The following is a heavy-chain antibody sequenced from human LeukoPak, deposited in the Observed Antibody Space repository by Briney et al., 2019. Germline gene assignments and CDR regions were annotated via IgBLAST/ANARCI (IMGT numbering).Heavy chain of an antibody. CDR2: INWNGGST. CDR3: ARDRGSYGYVSLGY. D-gene: IGHD5-18*01. CDR1: GFTFSSYE. Sequence: GGSLRLSCAASGFTFSSYEMNWVRQAPGKGLEWVSGINWNGGSTGYADSVKGRFTISRDNAKNSLYLQMNSLRAEDTALYYCARDRGSYGYVSLGYWGQGTLVTVSS. V-gene: IGHV3-20*04. J-gene: IGHJ4*02.